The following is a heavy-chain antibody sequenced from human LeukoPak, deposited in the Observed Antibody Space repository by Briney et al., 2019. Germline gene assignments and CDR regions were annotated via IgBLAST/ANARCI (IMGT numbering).Heavy chain of an antibody. J-gene: IGHJ6*03. CDR2: ISSGNIYI. D-gene: IGHD2/OR15-2a*01. CDR3: ARDWNSMGYYYHMDV. V-gene: IGHV3-21*01. CDR1: GFSFSSYS. Sequence: SGGSLRLSCAASGFSFSSYSMNWVRQAPGKGLEWVSCISSGNIYIYYADSVKGRFTISRDNAKNSLFLQMNSLRAEETAVYYCARDWNSMGYYYHMDVWGKGTTVTVSS.